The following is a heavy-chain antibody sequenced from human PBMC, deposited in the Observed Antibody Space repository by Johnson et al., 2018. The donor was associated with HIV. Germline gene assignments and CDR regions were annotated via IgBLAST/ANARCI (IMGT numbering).Heavy chain of an antibody. CDR3: AGDHAFDI. CDR2: ISYDGSNK. Sequence: QVQLVESGGGVVQPGISLRLSCATSGFILSRYAMHWVRHTPGKGVEWVTLISYDGSNKYYADSVKGRFTISRDNAKNSLYLQMNSLRAEDTALYYCAGDHAFDIWGQGTMVTVSS. CDR1: GFILSRYA. J-gene: IGHJ3*02. V-gene: IGHV3-30-3*01.